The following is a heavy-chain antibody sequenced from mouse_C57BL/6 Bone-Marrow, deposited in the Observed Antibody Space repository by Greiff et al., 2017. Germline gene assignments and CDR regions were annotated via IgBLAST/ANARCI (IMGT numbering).Heavy chain of an antibody. J-gene: IGHJ3*01. CDR2: ISSGSSTI. CDR1: GFTFSDYG. CDR3: ARPDDYAWFAY. Sequence: EVHLVESGGGLVKPGGSLKLSCAASGFTFSDYGMHWVRQAPEKGLEWVAYISSGSSTIYYADTVKGRFTISRDNAKNTLFLQMTSLRSEDTAMYDCARPDDYAWFAYWGQGTLVTVSA. V-gene: IGHV5-17*01. D-gene: IGHD2-4*01.